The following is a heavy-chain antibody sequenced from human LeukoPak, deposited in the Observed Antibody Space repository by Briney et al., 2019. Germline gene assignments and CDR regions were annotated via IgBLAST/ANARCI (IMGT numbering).Heavy chain of an antibody. CDR1: GVSVSSYY. Sequence: SETLSLTCTVSGVSVSSYYCNWIRQLAGKGLEWIGRMSTSGSANYNPSLKSRVIMSVDTSKNQFSLKLSSVTAADTAVYYCARLPSASGTYYSSGDVWGKGTTVTVSS. D-gene: IGHD3-10*01. CDR2: MSTSGSA. V-gene: IGHV4-4*07. CDR3: ARLPSASGTYYSSGDV. J-gene: IGHJ6*04.